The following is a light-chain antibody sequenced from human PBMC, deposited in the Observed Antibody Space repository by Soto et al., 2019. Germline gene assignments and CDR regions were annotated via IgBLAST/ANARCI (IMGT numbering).Light chain of an antibody. CDR2: GAS. J-gene: IGKJ4*01. V-gene: IGKV3-11*01. CDR1: QSVDIN. Sequence: EIMLTQSPATLSVSPGDRVTLSCRASQSVDINLAWYQQRPGQAPRLLVYGASTKATGIPARFSGSGSGTDFTLTINNLEPEDFAVYYCQQRSNWPLTFGGGTKVDIK. CDR3: QQRSNWPLT.